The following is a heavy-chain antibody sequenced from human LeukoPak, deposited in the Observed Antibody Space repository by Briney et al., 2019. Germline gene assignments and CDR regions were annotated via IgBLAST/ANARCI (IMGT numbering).Heavy chain of an antibody. J-gene: IGHJ6*02. CDR2: ISGSGGST. Sequence: GGSQILCCSASGFSLSSCPVGWVRQAPGKGLEWVSAISGSGGSTYYADSVKGRFTISRDNSKNTLYLQMNSLRAEDTAVYYCAKRGMVRGVISGLDFWGQATTVTVSS. V-gene: IGHV3-23*01. D-gene: IGHD3-10*01. CDR1: GFSLSSCP. CDR3: AKRGMVRGVISGLDF.